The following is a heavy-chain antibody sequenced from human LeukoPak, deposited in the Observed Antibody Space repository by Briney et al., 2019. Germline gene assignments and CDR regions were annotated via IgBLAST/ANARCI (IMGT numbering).Heavy chain of an antibody. CDR1: GYTFTSCD. V-gene: IGHV1-8*01. CDR2: MNPNSGNT. J-gene: IGHJ6*03. CDR3: ARATGIYYVDYYMDV. Sequence: ASVKVSCKASGYTFTSCDINWVRQATGQGLEWMGWMNPNSGNTGYAQKFQGRVTMTRNTSISTAYMELSSLRSEDTAVYYCARATGIYYVDYYMDVWGKGTTVTISS. D-gene: IGHD3-22*01.